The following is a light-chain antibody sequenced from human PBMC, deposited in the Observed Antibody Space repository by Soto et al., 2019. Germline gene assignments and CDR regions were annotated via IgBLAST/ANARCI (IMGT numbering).Light chain of an antibody. CDR1: QKMSGW. CDR2: DAS. J-gene: IGKJ1*01. Sequence: DFQVTRSATSLSASVGDTVAITCRASQKMSGWLAWHQQKSGKAPKLLIYDASNLESGVPSTFSGSGSGTEFTLTISSLQPDDFATYYCQQYYTYCHMFGQGTKVDIK. V-gene: IGKV1-5*01. CDR3: QQYYTYCHM.